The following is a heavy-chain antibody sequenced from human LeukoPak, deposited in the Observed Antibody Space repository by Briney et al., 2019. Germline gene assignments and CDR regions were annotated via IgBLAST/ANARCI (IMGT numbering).Heavy chain of an antibody. V-gene: IGHV4-61*02. CDR1: GGSISSGSYY. CDR3: ARDYPSYDFWSGYYPNWFDP. J-gene: IGHJ5*02. D-gene: IGHD3-3*01. CDR2: IYTGGST. Sequence: SQTLSLTCTVSGGSISSGSYYWSWIRQPAGTGLEWIGRIYTGGSTNYNPSLKSRVTISVDTSKNQFSLKLSSVTAADTAVYYCARDYPSYDFWSGYYPNWFDPWGQGTLVTVSS.